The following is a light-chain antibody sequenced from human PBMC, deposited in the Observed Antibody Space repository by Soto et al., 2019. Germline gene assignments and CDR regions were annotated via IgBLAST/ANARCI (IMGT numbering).Light chain of an antibody. CDR1: SSDVGGYNY. CDR3: ASFTRSVPVV. CDR2: DVN. J-gene: IGLJ2*01. V-gene: IGLV2-14*03. Sequence: QSALTQPASVSGSPGQSITISCAGTSSDVGGYNYVSWYQQHPGKVPRLIISDVNKRPSGVSDRFSGSKSGNTASLTISGLQAEDEADYYCASFTRSVPVVFGGGTQLTVL.